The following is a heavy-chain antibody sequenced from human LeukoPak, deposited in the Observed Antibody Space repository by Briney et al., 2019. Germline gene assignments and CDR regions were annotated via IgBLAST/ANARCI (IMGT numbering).Heavy chain of an antibody. Sequence: GGSLRLSCAASGFTFSSYGMHWVRQAPGKGLEWVSYISSSSSTIYYADSVKGRFTISRDNAKNSLYLQMNSLRAEDTAVYYCARDRVVYYDYWGQGTLVTVSS. CDR3: ARDRVVYYDY. J-gene: IGHJ4*02. CDR1: GFTFSSYG. D-gene: IGHD3-3*01. V-gene: IGHV3-48*01. CDR2: ISSSSSTI.